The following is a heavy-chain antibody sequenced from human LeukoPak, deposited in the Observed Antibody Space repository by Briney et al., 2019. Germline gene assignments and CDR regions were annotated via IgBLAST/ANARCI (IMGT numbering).Heavy chain of an antibody. CDR1: GYTFTGYY. Sequence: ASVKVSCKASGYTFTGYYMHWVRQAPGQGLEWMGWINPNSGGTNYAQKFQGRVTMTRDTSISTAYMELSRLRSDDTAVYYCAREALGLRLGELSNWFDPWGQGTLVTVSS. CDR3: AREALGLRLGELSNWFDP. D-gene: IGHD3-16*02. V-gene: IGHV1-2*02. CDR2: INPNSGGT. J-gene: IGHJ5*02.